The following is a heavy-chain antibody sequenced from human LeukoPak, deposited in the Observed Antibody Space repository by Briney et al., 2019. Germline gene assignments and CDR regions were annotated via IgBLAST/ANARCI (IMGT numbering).Heavy chain of an antibody. CDR2: ISTYNGNT. V-gene: IGHV1-18*01. D-gene: IGHD6-6*01. J-gene: IGHJ4*02. CDR3: ARSPRPTYFDY. Sequence: ASVKVSRKASGYTFTSYGISWVRQAPGQGLEWMGWISTYNGNTNNAQQLQDRVTMTTDTSTSTAYMELRSLRSDDTAVYYCARSPRPTYFDYWGQGTLVTVSS. CDR1: GYTFTSYG.